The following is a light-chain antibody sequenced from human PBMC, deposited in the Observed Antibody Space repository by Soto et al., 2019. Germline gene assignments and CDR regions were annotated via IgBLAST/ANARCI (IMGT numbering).Light chain of an antibody. CDR2: GAS. V-gene: IGKV3-20*01. CDR1: QSVGSSY. Sequence: EIVLTQSPGTLSLSPGERATLSCRASQSVGSSYLAWYQQKPGQAPRLLIYGASSRATDIPDRFSGSGSATDLTLTISRLEPEDFAVYYGQQYGSSAYPFGQGAKREIK. J-gene: IGKJ2*01. CDR3: QQYGSSAYP.